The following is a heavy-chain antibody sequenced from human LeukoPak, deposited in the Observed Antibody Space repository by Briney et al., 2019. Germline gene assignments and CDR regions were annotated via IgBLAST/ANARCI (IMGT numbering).Heavy chain of an antibody. CDR1: GFTFRSHA. J-gene: IGHJ4*02. CDR3: AKGKYSSGGVPDY. CDR2: ISGGGEST. Sequence: GGSLRLSCVGSGFTFRSHAMNWVRQAPGKGLEWVSSISGGGESTYYADSVKGRFTVSRDNSKNTLYLQINSLRGEDTAVYYCAKGKYSSGGVPDYWGQGTLVTVSS. D-gene: IGHD6-19*01. V-gene: IGHV3-23*01.